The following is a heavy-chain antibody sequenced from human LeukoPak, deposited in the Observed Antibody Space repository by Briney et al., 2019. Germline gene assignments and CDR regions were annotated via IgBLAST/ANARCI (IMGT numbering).Heavy chain of an antibody. Sequence: GGSLRPSCAASGSTFSSYTMNWVRQAPGKGLEWVSSISSSSSYIYYADSVKGRFTISRDNAKNSLYLQMNSLGAEDTAVYYCARSTVAATVAFDIWGQGTMVTVSS. V-gene: IGHV3-21*01. J-gene: IGHJ3*02. CDR1: GSTFSSYT. D-gene: IGHD6-19*01. CDR3: ARSTVAATVAFDI. CDR2: ISSSSSYI.